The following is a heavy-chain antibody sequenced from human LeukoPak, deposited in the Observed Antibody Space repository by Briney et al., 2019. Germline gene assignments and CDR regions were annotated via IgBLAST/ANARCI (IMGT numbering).Heavy chain of an antibody. V-gene: IGHV4-34*01. D-gene: IGHD6-19*01. J-gene: IGHJ4*02. CDR1: GWSFNDYY. CDR3: ARHRGSGWYFDY. CDR2: INHSGST. Sequence: SETLSLTCAVYGWSFNDYYWSWIREPPGKGLEWIGEINHSGSTNNNPSLKSRVTISVDTSKNQFSLKLSSVTAADTAVYYCARHRGSGWYFDYWGQGTLVTVSS.